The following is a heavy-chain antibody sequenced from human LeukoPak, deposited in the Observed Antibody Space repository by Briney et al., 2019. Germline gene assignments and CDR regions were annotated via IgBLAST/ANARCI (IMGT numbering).Heavy chain of an antibody. CDR1: GFTFSSYS. V-gene: IGHV3-21*04. CDR3: AKGRRITMIVVVDAFDI. J-gene: IGHJ3*02. D-gene: IGHD3-22*01. CDR2: ISSSSSYI. Sequence: GGSLRLSCAASGFTFSSYSMNWVRQAPGKGLEWVSSISSSSSYIYYADSVKGRYTISRDNAKNSLYLQMNSLRAEDTALYYCAKGRRITMIVVVDAFDIWGQGTMVTVSS.